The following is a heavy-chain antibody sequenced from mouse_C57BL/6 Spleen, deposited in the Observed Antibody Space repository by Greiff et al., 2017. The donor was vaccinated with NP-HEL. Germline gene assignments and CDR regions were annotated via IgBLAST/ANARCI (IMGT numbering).Heavy chain of an antibody. CDR2: ISSGSSTI. D-gene: IGHD1-1*01. CDR1: GFTFSDYG. CDR3: AMPGGSPLYYAMDY. J-gene: IGHJ4*01. V-gene: IGHV5-17*01. Sequence: EVKLVESGGGLVKPGGSLKLSCAASGFTFSDYGMHWVRQAPEKGLEWVAYISSGSSTIYYADTVKGRFTISRDNAKNTLFLQMTSLRSEDTAMYYCAMPGGSPLYYAMDYWGQGTSVTVSS.